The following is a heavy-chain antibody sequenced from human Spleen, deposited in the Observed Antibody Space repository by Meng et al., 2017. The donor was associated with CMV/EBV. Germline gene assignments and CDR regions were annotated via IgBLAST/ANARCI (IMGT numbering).Heavy chain of an antibody. D-gene: IGHD3-22*01. V-gene: IGHV3-21*01. CDR3: ARDRGFSSGGGFDY. J-gene: IGHJ4*02. CDR1: GFSFSTNT. Sequence: GGSLRLSCVASGFSFSTNTMTWVRQAPGEGLDWVSSITSSSSTYYADSVMGRFTVSRDDAKKSVYLQMSSLRAEDTAVYYCARDRGFSSGGGFDYWGQGALVTVSS. CDR2: ITSSSST.